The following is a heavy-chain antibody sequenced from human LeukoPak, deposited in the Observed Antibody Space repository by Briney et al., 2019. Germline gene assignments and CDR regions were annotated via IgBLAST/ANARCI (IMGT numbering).Heavy chain of an antibody. J-gene: IGHJ4*02. Sequence: GGSLRLSCEASGFTFGSHAMYWVRQAPGKGLEWVAGIFGSGGSPHYADSVKGRFTISRDNPRNAVYLQINSLRDDDTAVYYCGKTTVGYSSGQKPAWPVDFWGQGTLVTVSS. D-gene: IGHD5-18*01. CDR1: GFTFGSHA. CDR2: IFGSGGSP. V-gene: IGHV3-23*01. CDR3: GKTTVGYSSGQKPAWPVDF.